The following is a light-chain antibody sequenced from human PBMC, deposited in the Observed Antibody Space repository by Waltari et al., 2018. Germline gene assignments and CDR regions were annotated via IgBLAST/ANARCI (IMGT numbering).Light chain of an antibody. CDR1: QGISNS. CDR3: QHYYSPPWT. V-gene: IGKV1-NL1*01. J-gene: IGKJ1*01. Sequence: DIQMTQSPSSLSASVGDRIPFTCRASQGISNSIAWYQQKPGKVPKLLLYGASRLESGVPSRFSGSGSGADYTLTINSLQPEDFATYYCQHYYSPPWTFGQGTKVEIK. CDR2: GAS.